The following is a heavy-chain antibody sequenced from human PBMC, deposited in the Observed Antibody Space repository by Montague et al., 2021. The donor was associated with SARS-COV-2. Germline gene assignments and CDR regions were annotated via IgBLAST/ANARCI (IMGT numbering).Heavy chain of an antibody. CDR2: INYNGRT. D-gene: IGHD5-12*01. V-gene: IGHV4-59*01. CDR3: ATTSISVIYY. CDR1: GGSISSYY. Sequence: SETLSLTCTVSGGSISSYYWTWIKHPPGKTLEWICYINYNGRTNYNPSLKSRVTISVDTSKNQFSLKLSSVTSADTAVYYCATTSISVIYYWGQGTLVTVSS. J-gene: IGHJ4*02.